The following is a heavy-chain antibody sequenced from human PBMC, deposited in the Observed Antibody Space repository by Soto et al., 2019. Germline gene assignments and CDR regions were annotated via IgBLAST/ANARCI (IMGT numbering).Heavy chain of an antibody. CDR3: AGPAGDLDY. CDR1: GYTFTNYD. V-gene: IGHV1-8*01. Sequence: QVQLVQSGAEVKKPGASVKVSCKTSGYTFTNYDINWVRQATGQGLEWMGWTNPKSGYTGSAQKFQGRVTMTRDSSIRTAYMELHSLTSEDTAVYYCAGPAGDLDYWGQGTLITVSS. CDR2: TNPKSGYT. J-gene: IGHJ4*02. D-gene: IGHD4-17*01.